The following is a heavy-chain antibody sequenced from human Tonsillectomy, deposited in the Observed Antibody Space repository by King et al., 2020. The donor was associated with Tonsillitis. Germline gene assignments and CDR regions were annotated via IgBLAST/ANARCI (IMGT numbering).Heavy chain of an antibody. CDR3: ARDRGTVGTDY. Sequence: QLVQSGGGVVLPGRSLRLSCAASGFTFSGYGMHWVSQAPGKGLERVAVIWYVGYIKYYADSVKGRFTISRDNSKNTLYLQMNSLRAEDTAVYYCARDRGTVGTDYWGQGTLVTVSS. D-gene: IGHD4-23*01. V-gene: IGHV3-33*01. CDR1: GFTFSGYG. CDR2: IWYVGYIK. J-gene: IGHJ4*02.